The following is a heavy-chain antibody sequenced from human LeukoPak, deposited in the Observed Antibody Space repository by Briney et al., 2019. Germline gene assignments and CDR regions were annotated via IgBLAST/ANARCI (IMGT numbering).Heavy chain of an antibody. CDR1: GYTFTGYY. D-gene: IGHD3-9*01. Sequence: GASVKVSCKASGYTFTGYYMHWVRQAPGQGLEWMGWINPDSGGTNYAQKFQGRVTMTRDTSISTACMELSRLRSDDTAVYYCARENYDILTGYYSWDYWGQGTLVTVSS. CDR2: INPDSGGT. V-gene: IGHV1-2*02. J-gene: IGHJ4*02. CDR3: ARENYDILTGYYSWDY.